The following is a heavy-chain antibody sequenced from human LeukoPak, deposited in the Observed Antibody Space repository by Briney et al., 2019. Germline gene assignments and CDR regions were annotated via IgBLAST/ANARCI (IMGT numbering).Heavy chain of an antibody. D-gene: IGHD6-25*01. V-gene: IGHV3-53*01. CDR1: GFTVSSNY. CDR2: IYSGGST. CDR3: ARDGVSGLDDY. J-gene: IGHJ4*02. Sequence: TGGSLRLSCAASGFTVSSNYMSWVRQAPGKGLEWVSVIYSGGSTYYPDSVKGRFTISRDNSKNTLYLQMNSLRAEDTAVYYCARDGVSGLDDYWGQGTLVTVSS.